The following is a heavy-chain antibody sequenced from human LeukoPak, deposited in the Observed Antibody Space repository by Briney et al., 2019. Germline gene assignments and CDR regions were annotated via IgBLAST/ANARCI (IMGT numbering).Heavy chain of an antibody. CDR1: GFTFRSFS. CDR3: ARVIGSYGDSAY. J-gene: IGHJ4*02. Sequence: GGSLRLSCAASGFTFRSFSMNWVRQAPGKGLEWISYITSTSGSTYYADSVKGRFTISRDNAKNSLYLQMDSLRDEDTAVYYYARVIGSYGDSAYWGQGTLVTVSS. D-gene: IGHD4-17*01. V-gene: IGHV3-48*02. CDR2: ITSTSGST.